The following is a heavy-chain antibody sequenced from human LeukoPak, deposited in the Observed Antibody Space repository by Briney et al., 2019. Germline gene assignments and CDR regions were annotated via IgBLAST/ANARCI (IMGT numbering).Heavy chain of an antibody. CDR1: GYSFASYW. J-gene: IGHJ5*02. V-gene: IGHV5-51*01. D-gene: IGHD3-10*01. CDR3: ARRMVRGVTHNWFDP. CDR2: IYPGDSDT. Sequence: GESLKISCKGSGYSFASYWIAWVRQMPGKGLEWMGIIYPGDSDTRYSPSFQGQVTISADKSISTAYLQWSSLKASDTAMYYCARRMVRGVTHNWFDPWGQGTLVTVSS.